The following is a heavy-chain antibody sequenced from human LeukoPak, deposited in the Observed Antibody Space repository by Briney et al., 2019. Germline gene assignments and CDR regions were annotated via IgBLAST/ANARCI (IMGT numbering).Heavy chain of an antibody. CDR1: GGSFSGYY. CDR2: IYYSGST. Sequence: PSETLSLTCAVYGGSFSGYYWSWIRQPPGKGLEWIGYIYYSGSTNYNPSLKSRVTISVDTSKNQFSLKLSSVTAADTAVYYCAREGLPPYYYYYMDVWGKGTTVTISS. J-gene: IGHJ6*03. CDR3: AREGLPPYYYYYMDV. V-gene: IGHV4-59*01.